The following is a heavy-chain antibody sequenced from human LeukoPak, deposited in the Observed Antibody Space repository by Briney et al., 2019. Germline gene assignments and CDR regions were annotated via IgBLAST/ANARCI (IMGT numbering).Heavy chain of an antibody. CDR2: IYYSGST. D-gene: IGHD3-22*01. Sequence: SETLSLTCTVSGGSISSGGYYWSWIRQHPGKGLEWIGYIYYSGSTYYNPSLRSRVTISVDTSKNQFSLKLSSVTAADTAAYYCARGATDYDSSGYQTDYWGQGTLVTVSS. V-gene: IGHV4-31*03. CDR3: ARGATDYDSSGYQTDY. CDR1: GGSISSGGYY. J-gene: IGHJ4*02.